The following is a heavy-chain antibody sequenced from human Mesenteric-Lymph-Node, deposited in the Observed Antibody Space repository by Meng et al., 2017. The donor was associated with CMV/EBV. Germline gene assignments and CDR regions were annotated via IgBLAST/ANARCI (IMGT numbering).Heavy chain of an antibody. CDR2: LNWNGRSK. V-gene: IGHV3-20*04. CDR3: ARGWYDAFDI. J-gene: IGHJ3*02. Sequence: GESLKISCAASGFNFDDYGMSWVRQAPGKGLEWVSGLNWNGRSKGYADSVKGRFTTSRDNAKNSLYLQMNSLRVEDTALYYCARGWYDAFDIWGQGTMVTVSS. CDR1: GFNFDDYG. D-gene: IGHD6-13*01.